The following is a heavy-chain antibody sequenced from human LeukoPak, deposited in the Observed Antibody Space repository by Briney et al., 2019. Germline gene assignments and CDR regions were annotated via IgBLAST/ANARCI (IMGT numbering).Heavy chain of an antibody. V-gene: IGHV3-48*02. Sequence: PGGSLRLSCAASGFTFSSYSMNWVRRAPGKGLEWVSYISSRSSSIYYADSVKGRFTLSRDNAKNSLYLQMNSLRDEDTAVYYCARGDYGDRDLDYWGQGTLVTVSS. D-gene: IGHD4-17*01. J-gene: IGHJ4*02. CDR2: ISSRSSSI. CDR3: ARGDYGDRDLDY. CDR1: GFTFSSYS.